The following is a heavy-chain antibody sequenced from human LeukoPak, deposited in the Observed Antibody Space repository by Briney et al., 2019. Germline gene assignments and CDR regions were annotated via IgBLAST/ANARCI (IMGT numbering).Heavy chain of an antibody. V-gene: IGHV3-66*01. Sequence: GGSLRLSCAASGFTFSNYAMSWVRQAPGKGLEWVSVIYSGGSTYYADSVKGRFTISRDNSKNTLYLQMNSLRAEDTAVYYCAITTVVTPLGDYWGQGTLVTVSS. CDR2: IYSGGST. CDR1: GFTFSNYA. D-gene: IGHD4-23*01. CDR3: AITTVVTPLGDY. J-gene: IGHJ4*02.